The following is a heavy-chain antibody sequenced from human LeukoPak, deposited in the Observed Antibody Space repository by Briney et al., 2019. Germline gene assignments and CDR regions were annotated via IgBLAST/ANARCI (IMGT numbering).Heavy chain of an antibody. V-gene: IGHV1-69*04. CDR2: IIPILGIA. J-gene: IGHJ4*02. Sequence: ASVKVSCTASGGTFSSYAISWVRQAPGQGLEWMGRIIPILGIANYAQKFQGRVTITADKSTSTAYMELSSLRSEDTAVYYCAREVGQGGTTVTPGYWGQGTLVTVFS. CDR1: GGTFSSYA. CDR3: AREVGQGGTTVTPGY. D-gene: IGHD4-17*01.